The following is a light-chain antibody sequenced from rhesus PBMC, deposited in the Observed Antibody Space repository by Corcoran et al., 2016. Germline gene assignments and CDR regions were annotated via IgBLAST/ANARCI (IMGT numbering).Light chain of an antibody. V-gene: IGKV1-22*01. CDR3: LQYNSSPRT. Sequence: DIQMSQSPSSLSASVGDTVTITCRASQTISSSLDWYQQKTGKAPKLLLYKELTLQSGVPYRLSGSGSGTDFTLTISSLQPEDFTTYYSLQYNSSPRTFGQGTKVGIK. CDR1: QTISSS. CDR2: KEL. J-gene: IGKJ1*01.